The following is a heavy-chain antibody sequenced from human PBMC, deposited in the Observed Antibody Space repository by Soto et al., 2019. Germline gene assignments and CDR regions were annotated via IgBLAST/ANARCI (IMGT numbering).Heavy chain of an antibody. CDR1: VFPFNIYS. J-gene: IGHJ3*02. V-gene: IGHV3-21*01. CDR3: AKDEYYYRSSGSYYQPFAFDI. D-gene: IGHD3-22*01. Sequence: GGPLRLSCLASVFPFNIYSMHWVRQAPGKGLEWVSSISDRSTYIFYADSVKGRFTNSRDNAKNSLYLEMSGLRAEDTAVYYCAKDEYYYRSSGSYYQPFAFDIWGQGTMVTVSS. CDR2: ISDRSTYI.